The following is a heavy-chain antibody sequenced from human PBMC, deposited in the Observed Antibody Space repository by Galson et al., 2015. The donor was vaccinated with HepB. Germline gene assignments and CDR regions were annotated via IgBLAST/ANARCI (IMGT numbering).Heavy chain of an antibody. CDR3: ARGYYYDSSGYYKNWSDP. CDR1: GYTFTSYD. CDR2: MNPNSGNT. Sequence: SVKVSCKASGYTFTSYDINWVRQATGQELEWMGWMNPNSGNTGYAQKFQGRVTMTRNTSISTAYMELSSLRSEDTAVYYCARGYYYDSSGYYKNWSDPWGQGTLVTVSS. V-gene: IGHV1-8*01. J-gene: IGHJ5*02. D-gene: IGHD3-22*01.